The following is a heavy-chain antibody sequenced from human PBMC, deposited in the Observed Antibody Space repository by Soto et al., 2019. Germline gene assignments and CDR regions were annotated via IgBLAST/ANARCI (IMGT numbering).Heavy chain of an antibody. D-gene: IGHD5-12*01. CDR3: SRVRLGPNSGYDYYHYGMAV. J-gene: IGHJ6*02. CDR1: GGTFSSYA. CDR2: IIPIFGTA. Sequence: SVKVSCKDSGGTFSSYALSWVRQAPGPGLEWIGGIIPIFGTANYAQNFHGRVTITADESTSTTYMELSRLIAEDTAVDDXSRVRLGPNSGYDYYHYGMAVWGQWINVTVSS. V-gene: IGHV1-69*13.